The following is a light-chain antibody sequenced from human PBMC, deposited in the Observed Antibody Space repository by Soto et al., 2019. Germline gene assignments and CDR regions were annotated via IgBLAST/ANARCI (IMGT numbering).Light chain of an antibody. J-gene: IGLJ2*01. Sequence: QSVLTQPPSASGSLGQSVTISCIATSSDVGTYNYVSWYQQHPGKAPKLMIYEVSERPSGVPDRFSGSKSGNTASLTVSGLQAEDEADYYCCSYAGSNNVVFGGGTKVTVL. V-gene: IGLV2-8*01. CDR3: CSYAGSNNVV. CDR2: EVS. CDR1: SSDVGTYNY.